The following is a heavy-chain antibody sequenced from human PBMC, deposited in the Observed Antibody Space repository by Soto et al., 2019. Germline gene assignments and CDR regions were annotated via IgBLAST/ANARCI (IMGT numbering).Heavy chain of an antibody. J-gene: IGHJ5*02. CDR3: ARDYFGSSGWFDP. D-gene: IGHD6-6*01. Sequence: GGSLRLSCAASGFTFSSYSMNGVRQAPGKGLEWVSSISSSSSYIYYADSVKGRFTISRDNAKNSLYLQMNSLRAEDTAVYYCARDYFGSSGWFDPWGQGTLVTVSS. CDR1: GFTFSSYS. V-gene: IGHV3-21*01. CDR2: ISSSSSYI.